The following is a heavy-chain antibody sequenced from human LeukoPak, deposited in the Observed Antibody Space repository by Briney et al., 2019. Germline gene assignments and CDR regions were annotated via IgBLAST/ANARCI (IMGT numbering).Heavy chain of an antibody. CDR3: ESQVGTIFGVVTYNWFDP. J-gene: IGHJ5*02. CDR1: DGSFSGYY. CDR2: INHSGST. D-gene: IGHD3-3*01. V-gene: IGHV4-34*01. Sequence: PSETLSLTCAVYDGSFSGYYWSWIRQPPGKGLEWIGEINHSGSTNYTPSLKSRVTISVDTSKNQFSLKLSSVTDADTAVYYCESQVGTIFGVVTYNWFDPWGQGTLVTVSS.